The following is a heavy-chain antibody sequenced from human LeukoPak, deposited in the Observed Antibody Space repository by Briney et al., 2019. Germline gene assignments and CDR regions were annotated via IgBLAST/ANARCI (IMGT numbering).Heavy chain of an antibody. CDR1: GFTFSRYS. J-gene: IGHJ4*02. CDR3: ARDLGEAAYDFWSGYDY. D-gene: IGHD3-3*01. Sequence: GGSLRLSCAASGFTFSRYSMNWVRQAPGKGLEWVSSISISSNYIYYADSVKGRFTISRDNAKNSLYLQVNSLRAEDTAVYYCARDLGEAAYDFWSGYDYWGQGTLVTVSS. CDR2: ISISSNYI. V-gene: IGHV3-21*01.